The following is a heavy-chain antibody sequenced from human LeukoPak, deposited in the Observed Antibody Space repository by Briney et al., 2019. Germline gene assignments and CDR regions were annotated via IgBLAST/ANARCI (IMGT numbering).Heavy chain of an antibody. D-gene: IGHD1-26*01. CDR2: IYYSGST. V-gene: IGHV4-59*01. Sequence: SETLSLTCTVSGGPISSYYWSWIRQPPGKGLEWIGYIYYSGSTNYNPSLKSRVTISVDTSKNQFSLKLSSVTAADTAVYYCARGGGSYYDYDYWGQGTLVTVSS. CDR1: GGPISSYY. CDR3: ARGGGSYYDYDY. J-gene: IGHJ4*02.